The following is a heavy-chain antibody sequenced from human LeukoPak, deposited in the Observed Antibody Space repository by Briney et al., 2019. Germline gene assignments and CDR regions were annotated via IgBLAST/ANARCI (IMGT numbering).Heavy chain of an antibody. CDR2: MNPNSGNT. V-gene: IGHV1-8*02. CDR1: GYTFTAGH. CDR3: ARGGAAAVQH. Sequence: ASVKVSCKASGYTFTAGHLHWVRQAPGKGLEWMGWMNPNSGNTGYAQKFQGRVTMTRNTSISTAYMELSSLRSEDTAVYYCARGGAAAVQHWGQGTLVTVS. J-gene: IGHJ1*01. D-gene: IGHD6-13*01.